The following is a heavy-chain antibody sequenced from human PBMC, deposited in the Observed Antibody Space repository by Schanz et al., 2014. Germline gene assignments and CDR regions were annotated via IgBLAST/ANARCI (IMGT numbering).Heavy chain of an antibody. V-gene: IGHV3-23*01. D-gene: IGHD3-10*01. J-gene: IGHJ3*02. CDR3: SKGRFGELSAFDI. Sequence: EVQLLESGGGLVQPGGSLRLSCAASGFTFSSYAMSWVRQAPGKGLEWVSAISGSGGSTYYADSVKGRFTISRDNSKNTLYLQMNSLRAEDTAVYYCSKGRFGELSAFDIWGQGTMXTVSS. CDR2: ISGSGGST. CDR1: GFTFSSYA.